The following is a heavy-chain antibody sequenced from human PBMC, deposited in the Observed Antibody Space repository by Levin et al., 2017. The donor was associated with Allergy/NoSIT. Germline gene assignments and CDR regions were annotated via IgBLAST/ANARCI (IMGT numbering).Heavy chain of an antibody. D-gene: IGHD6-19*01. Sequence: SQTLSLTCTVSGGSISSYYWSWIRQPPGKGLEWIGYIYYSGSTNYNPSLKSRVTISVDTSKNQFSLKLSSVTAADTAVYYCAREQWHAFDIWGQGTMVTVSS. CDR3: AREQWHAFDI. CDR2: IYYSGST. CDR1: GGSISSYY. J-gene: IGHJ3*02. V-gene: IGHV4-59*01.